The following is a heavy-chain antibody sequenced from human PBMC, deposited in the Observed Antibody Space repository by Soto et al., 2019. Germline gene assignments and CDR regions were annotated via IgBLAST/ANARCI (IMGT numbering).Heavy chain of an antibody. D-gene: IGHD5-18*01. Sequence: GGSLRLSCAASGFTFSRYGMHWVRQAPGKGLEWVAVIWYDGSNAYYRDSVKGRFTISRDNSKNTVSLQMNSLRAEDTAVYYCAREGVDTAMAAFDYWGQGILVTVS. CDR1: GFTFSRYG. V-gene: IGHV3-33*01. CDR2: IWYDGSNA. CDR3: AREGVDTAMAAFDY. J-gene: IGHJ4*02.